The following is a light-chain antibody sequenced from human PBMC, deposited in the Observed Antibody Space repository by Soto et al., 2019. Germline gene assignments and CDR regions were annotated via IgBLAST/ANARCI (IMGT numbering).Light chain of an antibody. V-gene: IGKV3-11*01. Sequence: IVLTQSPAIISFSPGESASLSCRASQSVSDYLAWYQQKPGQAPRLFIYDVSKRATGIPARFSGSGSGTEFTLTINSLQSEDFAVYYCQQYNNWPRTFGQGTKVDIK. CDR2: DVS. CDR1: QSVSDY. CDR3: QQYNNWPRT. J-gene: IGKJ1*01.